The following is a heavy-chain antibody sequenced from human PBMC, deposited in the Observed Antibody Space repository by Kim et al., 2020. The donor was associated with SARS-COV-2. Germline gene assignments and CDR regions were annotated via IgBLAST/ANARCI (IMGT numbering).Heavy chain of an antibody. CDR2: ISWDGGST. Sequence: GGSLRLSCAASGFTFDDYTMHWVRQAPGKGLEWVSLISWDGGSTYYADSVKGRFTISRDNSKNSLYLQMNSLRTEDTALYYCAREVVVPAATPGWFDPWGQRTLVTVSS. D-gene: IGHD2-2*01. J-gene: IGHJ5*02. CDR3: AREVVVPAATPGWFDP. V-gene: IGHV3-43*01. CDR1: GFTFDDYT.